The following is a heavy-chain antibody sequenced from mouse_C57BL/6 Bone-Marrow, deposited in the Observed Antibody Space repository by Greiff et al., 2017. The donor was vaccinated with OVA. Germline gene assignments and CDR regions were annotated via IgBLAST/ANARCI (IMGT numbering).Heavy chain of an antibody. Sequence: VQLQQSGAELARPGASVKLSCKASGYTFTSYGISWVKQRTGQGLEWIGEIYPRSGNTYYNEKFKGKATLTADKSSSTAYMELRSLTSEDSAVHFCARERKNYYGSSYAYWGQGTTLTVSS. CDR2: IYPRSGNT. D-gene: IGHD1-1*01. V-gene: IGHV1-81*01. J-gene: IGHJ2*01. CDR1: GYTFTSYG. CDR3: ARERKNYYGSSYAY.